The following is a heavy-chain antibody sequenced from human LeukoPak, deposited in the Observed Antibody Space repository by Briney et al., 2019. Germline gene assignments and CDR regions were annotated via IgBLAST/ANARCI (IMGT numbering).Heavy chain of an antibody. V-gene: IGHV4-59*08. J-gene: IGHJ4*02. CDR3: ARWGYSRIFDY. CDR2: IYYSGST. CDR1: VGSISSYY. D-gene: IGHD6-13*01. Sequence: ASETLSLTCTVSVGSISSYYWSWIRQPPGKGLEWIGYIYYSGSTNYNPSLKSRVTISVDTSMNQFFLKLSSVTAADTAVYYCARWGYSRIFDYWGQGTLVTVSS.